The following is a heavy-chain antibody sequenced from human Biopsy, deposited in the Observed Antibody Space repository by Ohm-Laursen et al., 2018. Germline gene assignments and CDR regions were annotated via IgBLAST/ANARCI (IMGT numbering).Heavy chain of an antibody. Sequence: GSLRLSCSASGFTFGSSWMHWVRQAPGKGLEWVSRFNSDGTDTTYADSVKGRFTISRDNAKNTLYLQMNSLRVEDTAVYYCAKAGRGYIDYWGQGTLVIVSS. CDR2: FNSDGTDT. CDR1: GFTFGSSW. CDR3: AKAGRGYIDY. J-gene: IGHJ4*02. V-gene: IGHV3-74*01. D-gene: IGHD5-18*01.